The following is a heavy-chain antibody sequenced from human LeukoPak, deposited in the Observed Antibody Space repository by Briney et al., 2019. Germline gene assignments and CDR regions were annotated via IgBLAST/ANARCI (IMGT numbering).Heavy chain of an antibody. CDR2: IWYDGSNK. CDR3: AKDRYPYSSSSVHWFDP. V-gene: IGHV3-33*06. J-gene: IGHJ5*02. D-gene: IGHD6-6*01. Sequence: PGGSLGLSXAASGFTFSSYGMHWVRQAPGKGLEWVAVIWYDGSNKYYADSLKGRFTISRDNSKNMLYLQMNILRVEDTAVYYCAKDRYPYSSSSVHWFDPWGQGTLVTVSS. CDR1: GFTFSSYG.